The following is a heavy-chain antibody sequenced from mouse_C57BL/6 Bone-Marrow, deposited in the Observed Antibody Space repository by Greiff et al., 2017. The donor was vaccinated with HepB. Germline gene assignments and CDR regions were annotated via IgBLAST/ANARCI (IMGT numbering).Heavy chain of an antibody. CDR3: ARSGYYDHWYFDV. CDR2: IYPRSGNT. D-gene: IGHD2-4*01. J-gene: IGHJ1*03. Sequence: QVQLQQSGAELARPGASVKLSCKASGYTFTSYGISWVKQRTGQGLEWIGEIYPRSGNTYYNEKFKGKATLTADKSSSTAYMELRSLTSEDSAVYFCARSGYYDHWYFDVWGTGTTVTVSS. CDR1: GYTFTSYG. V-gene: IGHV1-81*01.